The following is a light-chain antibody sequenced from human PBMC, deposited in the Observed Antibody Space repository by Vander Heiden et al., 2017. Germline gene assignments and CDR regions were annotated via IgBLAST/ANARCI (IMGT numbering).Light chain of an antibody. V-gene: IGKV3-20*01. Sequence: EVVLTQSPGTLSLSPGERATLSCRASQSVSSTYLAWYQQKPGQAPRLLIYGASNRATGIPDRFSCSGSGTDFTLIISRLEPEDFAVYYCQQYGSSPRFTFGPGTKVEIK. CDR1: QSVSSTY. CDR2: GAS. CDR3: QQYGSSPRFT. J-gene: IGKJ3*01.